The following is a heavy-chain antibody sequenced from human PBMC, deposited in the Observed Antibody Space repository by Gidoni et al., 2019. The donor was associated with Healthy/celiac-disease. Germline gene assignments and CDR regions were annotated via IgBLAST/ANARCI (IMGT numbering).Heavy chain of an antibody. CDR2: ISYDESNK. V-gene: IGHV3-30*04. CDR3: ARDPEWLLSRGYFDY. CDR1: GFTFSSYA. D-gene: IGHD3-3*01. Sequence: QVQLVESAGGVFQPGRSLRLSCAASGFTFSSYAMHWVRQAQGKGMEWVAVISYDESNKYYADSVKGRFTISRDNSKNTLYLKMNSLRAEDTAVYYCARDPEWLLSRGYFDYWGQGTLVTVSS. J-gene: IGHJ4*02.